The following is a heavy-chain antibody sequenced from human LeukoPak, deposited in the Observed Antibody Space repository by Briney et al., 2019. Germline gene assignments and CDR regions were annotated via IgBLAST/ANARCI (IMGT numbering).Heavy chain of an antibody. V-gene: IGHV3-7*03. CDR1: RFTFSNYW. CDR2: IKEDGSEK. CDR3: AAISYLAFDI. J-gene: IGHJ3*02. D-gene: IGHD2/OR15-2a*01. Sequence: GGSLRLSCGASRFTFSNYWMSWVRQASGKGLEWVANIKEDGSEKGYVDSVKGRFTISRDNAKNSLYLQMNSLRAEDTAVCYCAAISYLAFDIWGQGTVVTVSS.